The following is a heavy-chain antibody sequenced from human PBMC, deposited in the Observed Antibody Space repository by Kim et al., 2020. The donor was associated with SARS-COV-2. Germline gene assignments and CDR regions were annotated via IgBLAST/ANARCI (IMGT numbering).Heavy chain of an antibody. D-gene: IGHD5-12*01. CDR1: GFTFSSYG. V-gene: IGHV3-30*03. J-gene: IGHJ3*02. CDR2: ISYDGSNK. CDR3: ASQAITAFDI. Sequence: GGSLRLSCAASGFTFSSYGMHWVRQAPGKGLEWVAVISYDGSNKYYADSVKGRFTISRDNSKNTLYLQMNSLRAEDTAVYYCASQAITAFDIWGQGQMVT.